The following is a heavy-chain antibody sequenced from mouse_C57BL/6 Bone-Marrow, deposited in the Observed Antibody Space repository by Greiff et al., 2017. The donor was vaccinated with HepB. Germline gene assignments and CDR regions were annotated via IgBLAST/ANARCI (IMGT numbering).Heavy chain of an antibody. CDR3: VAWAMDY. CDR1: GFSFNTYA. J-gene: IGHJ4*01. CDR2: IRSKSNNYAT. V-gene: IGHV10-1*01. Sequence: GGGLVQPKGSLKLSCAASGFSFNTYAMNWVRQAPGKGLEGVARIRSKSNNYATYYADSVKDGFTISRDDSESMLYLQMNNLKTEDTAMYYCVAWAMDYWGQGTSVTVSS.